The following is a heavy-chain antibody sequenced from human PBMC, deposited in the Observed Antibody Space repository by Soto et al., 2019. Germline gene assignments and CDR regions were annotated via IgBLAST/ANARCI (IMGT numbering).Heavy chain of an antibody. CDR2: VFHTGST. V-gene: IGHV4-31*03. CDR3: ARDRPAFKSFGSGMDV. D-gene: IGHD3-16*01. Sequence: PSETLSLTCSASGGAINNRDYYWSWIRQHPGRSLEWIGNVFHTGSTDYSPSLVGRLTIAIDTSKNEFSLKLTSVTAADTDVCYCARDRPAFKSFGSGMDVWGQGTTVTVSS. J-gene: IGHJ6*02. CDR1: GGAINNRDYY.